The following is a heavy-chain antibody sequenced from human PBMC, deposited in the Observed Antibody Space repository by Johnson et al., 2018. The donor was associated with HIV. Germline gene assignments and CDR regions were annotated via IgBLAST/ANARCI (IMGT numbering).Heavy chain of an antibody. D-gene: IGHD1-26*01. CDR3: ARGYSGSDDAFDI. J-gene: IGHJ3*02. Sequence: GQLVETGGGLIQPGGSLRLSCAASGFTVSSNYMSWVRQAPGKGLEWVSVIYSGGSTYYADSVKGRFTISRDNSKNTLYLQMNSLRAEDTAVYYCARGYSGSDDAFDIWGQGTMVTVSS. V-gene: IGHV3-53*02. CDR1: GFTVSSNY. CDR2: IYSGGST.